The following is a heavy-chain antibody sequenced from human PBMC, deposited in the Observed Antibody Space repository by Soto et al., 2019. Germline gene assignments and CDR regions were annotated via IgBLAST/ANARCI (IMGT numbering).Heavy chain of an antibody. CDR3: ARMTTVTSFEY. Sequence: SETLSLTCNVSGGSITSSEYSWNWIRQAPGKGLEWIGFIYHSGSTHYKPSLKSRTTMSVDTSRNQFSLKLSSVTAADTAVYYRARMTTVTSFEYWGQGTLVTVSS. D-gene: IGHD4-17*01. J-gene: IGHJ4*02. CDR1: GGSITSSEYS. CDR2: IYHSGST. V-gene: IGHV4-30-4*01.